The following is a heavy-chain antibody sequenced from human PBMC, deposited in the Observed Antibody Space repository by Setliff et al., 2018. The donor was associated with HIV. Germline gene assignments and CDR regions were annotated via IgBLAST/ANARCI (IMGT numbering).Heavy chain of an antibody. D-gene: IGHD6-19*01. V-gene: IGHV3-48*01. CDR1: GFTFSSYR. CDR2: ITSSSTSI. Sequence: GGSLRLSCAASGFTFSSYRMNWVRQAPGKGLEWVSSITSSSTSIHYADSVKGRFTISRDNAKNSLYLQMNSLRAEDTAVYYCARKGYYSDSSGWYGNAFDIWGQGTMVTVSS. CDR3: ARKGYYSDSSGWYGNAFDI. J-gene: IGHJ3*02.